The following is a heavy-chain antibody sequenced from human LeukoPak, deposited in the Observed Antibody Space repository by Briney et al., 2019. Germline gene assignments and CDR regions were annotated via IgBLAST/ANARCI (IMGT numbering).Heavy chain of an antibody. CDR3: VKGVKYSSSWYVWFDP. D-gene: IGHD6-13*01. CDR2: ISYDGSNK. Sequence: GRSLRLSCAASGFTFSSYGMHWVRQAPGKGLEWVAVISYDGSNKYYADSVKGRFTISRDNSKNTLYLQMNSLRAEDTAVYYCVKGVKYSSSWYVWFDPWGQGTLDTVSS. CDR1: GFTFSSYG. V-gene: IGHV3-30*18. J-gene: IGHJ5*02.